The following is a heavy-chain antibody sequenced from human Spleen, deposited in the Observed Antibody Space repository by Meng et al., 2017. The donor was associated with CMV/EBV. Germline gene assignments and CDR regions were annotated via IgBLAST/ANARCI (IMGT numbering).Heavy chain of an antibody. CDR2: MNPNSGNT. V-gene: IGHV1-8*03. CDR3: AREGAPNWGLTGGQYGMDV. J-gene: IGHJ6*02. D-gene: IGHD7-27*01. Sequence: ASVKACKASGYTFTSYDINWVRQATGQGLEWMGWMNPNSGNTGYAQKFQGRVTITRNTSISKAYMELSSLRSEDTAVYYCAREGAPNWGLTGGQYGMDVWGQGTTVTVSS. CDR1: GYTFTSYD.